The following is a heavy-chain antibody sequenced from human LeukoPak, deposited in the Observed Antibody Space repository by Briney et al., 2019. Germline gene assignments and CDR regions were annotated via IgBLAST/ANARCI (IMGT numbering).Heavy chain of an antibody. J-gene: IGHJ4*02. D-gene: IGHD3-22*01. V-gene: IGHV3-23*01. CDR1: GFTFSRYG. CDR2: ISGSGTSS. CDR3: ARDQYDSSGPYDS. Sequence: GGSLRLSCAATGFTFSRYGMSWVRQAPGKGLEWVSLISGSGTSSKYADSVKGRFTISRDNSKNTLFLQMNSLRADDTAVYYCARDQYDSSGPYDSWGQGTLVTVSS.